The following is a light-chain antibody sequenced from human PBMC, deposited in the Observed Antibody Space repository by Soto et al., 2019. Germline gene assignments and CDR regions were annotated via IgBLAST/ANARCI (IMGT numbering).Light chain of an antibody. CDR2: AAS. CDR3: QQLNSYPRT. V-gene: IGKV1-9*01. CDR1: QGISSY. J-gene: IGKJ1*01. Sequence: DIQLTQSPSFLSASVGDRVTLTCRASQGISSYLAWYQQKPGKAPKLLIYAASTLQSGVPSRFSGSGSGTEFTLTISSLQSEDFATYYCQQLNSYPRTFGQGTKVEIK.